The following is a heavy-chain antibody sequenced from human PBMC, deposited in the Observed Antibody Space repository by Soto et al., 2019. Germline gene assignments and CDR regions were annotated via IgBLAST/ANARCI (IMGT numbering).Heavy chain of an antibody. CDR1: GFTFSSYW. CDR2: INSEGDNT. CDR3: ARPRYDGSGTPFDH. J-gene: IGHJ4*02. Sequence: GGSLRLSCAACGFTFSSYWMHWVRQAPGKGLVWVSSINSEGDNTDYADSVKGRFIMSRDNAKNTLYLQMNSLRAEDTAVYYCARPRYDGSGTPFDHWGLGTLVTVSS. D-gene: IGHD3-22*01. V-gene: IGHV3-74*01.